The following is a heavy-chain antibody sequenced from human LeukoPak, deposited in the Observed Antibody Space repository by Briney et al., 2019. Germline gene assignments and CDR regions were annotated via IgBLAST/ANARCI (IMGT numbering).Heavy chain of an antibody. CDR2: INQSGTT. Sequence: SETLSLTCAIYGGSFSDNYWSWIRQPPGKGLEWIGEINQSGTTNYNPSLKSPVTISVDTSTNQFSLKLSSVTAADTAVYYCARTSKSPYGYVWGSDQLPYLFDYWGQGTLVTVSS. V-gene: IGHV4-34*01. J-gene: IGHJ4*02. CDR3: ARTSKSPYGYVWGSDQLPYLFDY. D-gene: IGHD3-16*02. CDR1: GGSFSDNY.